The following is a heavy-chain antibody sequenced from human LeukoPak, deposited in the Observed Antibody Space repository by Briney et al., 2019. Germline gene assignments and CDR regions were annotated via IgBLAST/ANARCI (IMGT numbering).Heavy chain of an antibody. V-gene: IGHV4-61*09. Sequence: PSQTLSLTCTVSGGSISSGGYYWSWIRQPAGKGLEWIGHIYTSGTTNYNPSLKSRVTISINTSKNQFSLKLNSVTAADTAVYYCARDPGLRLFDPWGQGTLVTVSS. CDR3: ARDPGLRLFDP. D-gene: IGHD4-17*01. J-gene: IGHJ5*02. CDR2: IYTSGTT. CDR1: GGSISSGGYY.